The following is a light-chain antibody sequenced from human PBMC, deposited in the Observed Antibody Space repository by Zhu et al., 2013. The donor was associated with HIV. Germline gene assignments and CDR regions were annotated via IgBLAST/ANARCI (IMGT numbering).Light chain of an antibody. J-gene: IGLJ1*01. V-gene: IGLV1-51*01. CDR3: GAWDSGLNAFV. Sequence: QSVLTQPPSVSAAPGQKVTISCSGGSSNVGLNSVSWYQHLPGAAPKLLIYDNDNRPSGIPDRFSASKSGTSATLDITGLLTGDEADYYCGAWDSGLNAFVFGTGTKVTVL. CDR2: DND. CDR1: SSNVGLNS.